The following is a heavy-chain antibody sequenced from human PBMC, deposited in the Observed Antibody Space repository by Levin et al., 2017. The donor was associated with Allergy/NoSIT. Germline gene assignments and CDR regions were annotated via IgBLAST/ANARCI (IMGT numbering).Heavy chain of an antibody. Sequence: GESLKISCKASGYTFTSYYMHWVRQAPGQGLEWMGIINPSGGSTSYAQKFQGRVTMTRDTSTSTVYMELSSLRSEDTAVYYCAREGYSYGPHPYYYGMDVWGQGTTVTVSS. CDR3: AREGYSYGPHPYYYGMDV. D-gene: IGHD5-18*01. J-gene: IGHJ6*02. CDR1: GYTFTSYY. V-gene: IGHV1-46*01. CDR2: INPSGGST.